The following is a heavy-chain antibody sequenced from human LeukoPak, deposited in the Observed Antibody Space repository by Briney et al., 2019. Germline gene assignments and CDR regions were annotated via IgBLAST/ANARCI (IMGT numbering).Heavy chain of an antibody. CDR1: GFTFSSYG. CDR3: AREVTMTTVTTGEPRAYYYYGMDV. J-gene: IGHJ6*02. D-gene: IGHD4-17*01. Sequence: GGSLRLSCAASGFTFSSYGMHWVRQAPGKGLEWVAVIWYDGSNKYYADSVKGRFTISRDNSKNTLYLQMNSLRAEDTAVYYCAREVTMTTVTTGEPRAYYYYGMDVWGQGTTVTVSS. V-gene: IGHV3-33*01. CDR2: IWYDGSNK.